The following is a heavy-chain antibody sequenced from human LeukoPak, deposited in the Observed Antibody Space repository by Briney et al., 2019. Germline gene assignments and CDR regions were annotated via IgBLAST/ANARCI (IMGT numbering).Heavy chain of an antibody. V-gene: IGHV3-30-3*01. Sequence: QTGGSLRLSCAASGFTFSSYAMHWVRQAPGKGLEWVALILNDGSNKYYADSVKGRFTISRDNSKNTLYLQMNSLTAEDTAVYYCASDKWLTLGGDYWGQGTLVTVSS. J-gene: IGHJ4*02. CDR3: ASDKWLTLGGDY. CDR1: GFTFSSYA. CDR2: ILNDGSNK. D-gene: IGHD6-19*01.